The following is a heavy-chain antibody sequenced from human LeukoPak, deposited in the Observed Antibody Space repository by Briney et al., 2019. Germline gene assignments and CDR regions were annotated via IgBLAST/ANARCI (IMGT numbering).Heavy chain of an antibody. Sequence: GGSLRLSCAASGFTFSSYAMSWVRQAPGKGLEWVSHITAIGGSTYYADSVKGRFTISRDNSKNTVYLQMNSLRAEDTAVYHCAKYYSDSGSYCNNYFDYWGQGTLVTVSS. D-gene: IGHD3-10*01. CDR2: ITAIGGST. J-gene: IGHJ4*02. CDR3: AKYYSDSGSYCNNYFDY. V-gene: IGHV3-23*01. CDR1: GFTFSSYA.